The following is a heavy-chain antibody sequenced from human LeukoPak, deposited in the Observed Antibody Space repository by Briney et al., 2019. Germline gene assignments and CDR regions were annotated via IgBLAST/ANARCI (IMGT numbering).Heavy chain of an antibody. D-gene: IGHD3-22*01. V-gene: IGHV3-23*01. CDR2: ISGSGGST. CDR1: GFTFSSYA. CDR3: AKGMYYDSSGYPN. J-gene: IGHJ4*02. Sequence: GGSLRLSCAASGFTFSSYAMSWVRQAPGKGLEWVSAISGSGGSTYYADSVKGRLTISRDNSKNTLYLQVNSLRAEDTAVYYCAKGMYYDSSGYPNWGQGTLVTVSS.